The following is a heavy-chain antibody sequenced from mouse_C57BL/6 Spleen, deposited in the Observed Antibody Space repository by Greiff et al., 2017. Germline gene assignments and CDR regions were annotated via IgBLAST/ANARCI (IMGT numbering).Heavy chain of an antibody. CDR2: IDPSDSDT. V-gene: IGHV1-52*01. CDR1: GYTFTSYW. CDR3: ARDGYYESDY. J-gene: IGHJ2*02. Sequence: VQLQQPGAELVRPGSSVKLSCKASGYTFTSYWMHWVKQRPIQGLEWIGNIDPSDSDTHYNQKFKDKATLTVDKSSSTAYMQLSSLTSEDSAVYYCARDGYYESDYGGQGTSLTVSS. D-gene: IGHD2-3*01.